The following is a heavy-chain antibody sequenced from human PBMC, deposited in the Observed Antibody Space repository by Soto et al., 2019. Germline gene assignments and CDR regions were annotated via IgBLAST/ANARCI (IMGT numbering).Heavy chain of an antibody. J-gene: IGHJ4*02. CDR2: ISGTDGKT. D-gene: IGHD5-12*01. CDR1: GFIFSGYA. V-gene: IGHV3-23*04. CDR3: AKWTYLDF. Sequence: EVQLVESGGGLVQPGGSLRLSCSASGFIFSGYAMSWVRQAPGRGLEWVSSISGTDGKTYYADSVKGRFSISRDTSTNTLYLQMNSLRAEDTAVYYCAKWTYLDFWGQGTRVTVSS.